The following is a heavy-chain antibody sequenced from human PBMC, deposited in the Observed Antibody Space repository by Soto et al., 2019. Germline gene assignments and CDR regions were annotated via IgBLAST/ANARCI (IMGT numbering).Heavy chain of an antibody. CDR1: GGAFSSYT. V-gene: IGHV1-69*08. CDR3: ARDWPGATRRFDP. CDR2: IISILGIA. J-gene: IGHJ5*02. Sequence: QVQLVQSGAEVKKPGSSVKVSCKASGGAFSSYTISWVRQAPGQGLEWMGGIISILGIANYAQKFQGRVTNTPDKSRSTGYMELSSLRFEETAVNYCARDWPGATRRFDPWGQGTLVIVSS. D-gene: IGHD1-26*01.